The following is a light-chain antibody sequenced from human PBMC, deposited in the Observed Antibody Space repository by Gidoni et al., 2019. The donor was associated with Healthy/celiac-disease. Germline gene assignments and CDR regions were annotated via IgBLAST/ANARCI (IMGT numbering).Light chain of an antibody. CDR1: SGSIVNNY. J-gene: IGLJ2*01. CDR3: QSYDSSNVI. V-gene: IGLV6-57*02. Sequence: NFMLTQPHSVSESPGKTVTISCTGSSGSIVNNYVQWYQQRPGSAPTTVIYEDDHRPSGVPGRFSGSVDSSSNSASLTISGLKTEDEADYYCQSYDSSNVIFGGGTKLTVL. CDR2: EDD.